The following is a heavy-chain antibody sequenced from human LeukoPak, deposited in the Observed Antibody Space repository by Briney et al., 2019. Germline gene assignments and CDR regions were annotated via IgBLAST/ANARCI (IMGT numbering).Heavy chain of an antibody. V-gene: IGHV4-34*01. CDR2: INHSGST. J-gene: IGHJ5*02. CDR1: GGSFSGYY. CDR3: AGIRAIRFDP. D-gene: IGHD3-3*02. Sequence: KASETLSLTCAVYGGSFSGYYWSWIRQPPGKGLEWIGEINHSGSTNYNPSLKSRVTISVDTSKNQFSLKLSSVTAADTAVYYCAGIRAIRFDPWGQGTLVTVSS.